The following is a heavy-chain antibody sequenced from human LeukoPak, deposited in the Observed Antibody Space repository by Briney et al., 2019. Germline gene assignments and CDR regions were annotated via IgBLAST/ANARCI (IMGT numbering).Heavy chain of an antibody. CDR3: ARLLAGCPGGRSRAHFDY. V-gene: IGHV4-59*01. CDR2: IYYGGST. J-gene: IGHJ4*02. CDR1: GDSINSNY. D-gene: IGHD2-8*02. Sequence: PETLSLTCSVSGDSINSNYWSWMRQPPGKGLEWIGYIYYGGSTNYNPSLKSRVSMSVDTSKNQFSLNLSSVTAADTAVYHCARLLAGCPGGRSRAHFDYWGQGTLVTVSS.